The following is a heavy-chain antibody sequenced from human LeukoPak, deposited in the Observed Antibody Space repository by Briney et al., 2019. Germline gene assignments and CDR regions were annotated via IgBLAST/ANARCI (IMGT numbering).Heavy chain of an antibody. CDR2: KRYDGSNK. Sequence: GGSLRLSCAAYGFNFSRYGMHGLRQAPGKGQAGVAFKRYDGSNKYYAVFVKGRFTISRDHSKNTLYLKMNSLRAEDTAVYYCAKLLWFGELLSPYYYYYMDVWGKGTTVTVSS. CDR1: GFNFSRYG. V-gene: IGHV3-30*02. J-gene: IGHJ6*03. D-gene: IGHD3-10*01. CDR3: AKLLWFGELLSPYYYYYMDV.